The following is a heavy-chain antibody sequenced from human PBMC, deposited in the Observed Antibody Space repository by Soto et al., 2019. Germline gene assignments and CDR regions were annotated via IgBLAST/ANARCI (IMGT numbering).Heavy chain of an antibody. CDR3: ARGRPGYSYRSYFDY. V-gene: IGHV4-61*01. D-gene: IGHD5-18*01. CDR1: GGSVSSGSYY. J-gene: IGHJ4*02. Sequence: SETLSLTCTVSGGSVSSGSYYWSWIRQPPGKGLEWIGYIYYSGSTNYNPSLKSRVTISVDTSKNQFSLKLSSVTAADTAVYYCARGRPGYSYRSYFDYWGQGTLVIVSS. CDR2: IYYSGST.